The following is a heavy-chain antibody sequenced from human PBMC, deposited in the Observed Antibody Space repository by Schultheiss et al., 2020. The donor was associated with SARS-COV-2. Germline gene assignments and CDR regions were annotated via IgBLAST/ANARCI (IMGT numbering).Heavy chain of an antibody. CDR2: IKSKTDGGTT. CDR1: GFTVSSNY. Sequence: GGSLRLSCAASGFTVSSNYMSWVRQAPGKGLEWVGRIKSKTDGGTTDYAAPVKGRFTISRDDSKNTLYLQMNSLKTEDTAVYYCTTQPRGRCSGGSCTGPYWGQGTLVTVSS. V-gene: IGHV3-15*01. J-gene: IGHJ4*02. CDR3: TTQPRGRCSGGSCTGPY. D-gene: IGHD2-15*01.